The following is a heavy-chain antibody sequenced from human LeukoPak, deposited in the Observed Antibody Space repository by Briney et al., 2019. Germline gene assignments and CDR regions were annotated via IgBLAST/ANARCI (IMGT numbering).Heavy chain of an antibody. Sequence: SQTLSLTYTVSGGSISSSSYYWGWIRQPPGKGLEWIGSIYYSGSTYYNPSLKSRVTISVDTSKNQFSLKLSSVTAADTAVYYCARYFYGSGSYYNHWGQGTLVTVSS. D-gene: IGHD3-10*01. CDR2: IYYSGST. V-gene: IGHV4-39*01. CDR3: ARYFYGSGSYYNH. J-gene: IGHJ4*02. CDR1: GGSISSSSYY.